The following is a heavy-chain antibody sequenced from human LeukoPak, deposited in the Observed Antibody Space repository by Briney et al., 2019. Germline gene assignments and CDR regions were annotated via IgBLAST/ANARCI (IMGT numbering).Heavy chain of an antibody. Sequence: GGSLRLSCEASGFTFSGYAMHWVRQAPGKGLEWVSLIKYDGSNEYYADSVKGRFTVSRDDSKNTLYLQMNSLRAEDTAVYYCARGQSVGWEVGVCDYWGQGALVTVAS. CDR1: GFTFSGYA. V-gene: IGHV3-30*03. J-gene: IGHJ4*02. CDR3: ARGQSVGWEVGVCDY. D-gene: IGHD3-22*01. CDR2: IKYDGSNE.